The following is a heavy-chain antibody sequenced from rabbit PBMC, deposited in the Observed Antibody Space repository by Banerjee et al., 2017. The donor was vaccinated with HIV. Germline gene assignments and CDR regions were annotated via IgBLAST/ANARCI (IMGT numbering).Heavy chain of an antibody. D-gene: IGHD4-2*01. CDR3: ARGWAGNIAL. CDR1: GFSFSNGYD. V-gene: IGHV1S40*01. CDR2: IYGGSSGST. J-gene: IGHJ3*01. Sequence: QSLEESGGGLVQPGASLTLTCTASGFSFSNGYDMCWVRQAPGKGLEWIACIYGGSSGSTYYASWAKGRFTISSDNAQNTVDLQMTSLTAADTATYFCARGWAGNIALWGQGTLVTVS.